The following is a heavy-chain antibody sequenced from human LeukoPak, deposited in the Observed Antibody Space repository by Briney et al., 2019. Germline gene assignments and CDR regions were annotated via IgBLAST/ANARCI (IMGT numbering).Heavy chain of an antibody. D-gene: IGHD5-24*01. J-gene: IGHJ6*02. CDR2: IIPIFGTA. CDR1: GGTFSSYA. Sequence: SVNVSFTASGGTFSSYAISWVRQAPGQGLEWMGGIIPIFGTANYAQKFQGRVTITADESTSTAYMELSSLRSEDTAVYYCASSQRPIHYYYYGMDVWGQGTTVTVSS. V-gene: IGHV1-69*13. CDR3: ASSQRPIHYYYYGMDV.